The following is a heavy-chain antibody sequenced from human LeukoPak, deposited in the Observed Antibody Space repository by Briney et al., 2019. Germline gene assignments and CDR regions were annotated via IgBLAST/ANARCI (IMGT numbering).Heavy chain of an antibody. J-gene: IGHJ6*02. CDR2: IYYSGST. Sequence: PSETLSLTCTVSGGSFSSSSYYWAWIRQPPGKGLEWIGYIYYSGSTNYNPSLKSRVTISVDTSKNQFSLKLSSVTAADTAVYYCAKSTAHYYCYYGMDVWGQGTTVTVSS. CDR1: GGSFSSSSYY. CDR3: AKSTAHYYCYYGMDV. V-gene: IGHV4-61*05. D-gene: IGHD5-18*01.